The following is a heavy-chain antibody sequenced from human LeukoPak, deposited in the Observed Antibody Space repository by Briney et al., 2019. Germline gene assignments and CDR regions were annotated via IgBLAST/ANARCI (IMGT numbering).Heavy chain of an antibody. CDR3: ASGGRAMVKG. J-gene: IGHJ4*02. Sequence: PSETLSLTCTVSGGSISSYYWSWIRQPPGKGLEWIGYIYYSGSTNYNPSLKSRVTISVDTSKNQFSLKLSSVTAADTAVYYCASGGRAMVKGWGQGTLVTVSP. V-gene: IGHV4-59*08. CDR1: GGSISSYY. CDR2: IYYSGST. D-gene: IGHD5-18*01.